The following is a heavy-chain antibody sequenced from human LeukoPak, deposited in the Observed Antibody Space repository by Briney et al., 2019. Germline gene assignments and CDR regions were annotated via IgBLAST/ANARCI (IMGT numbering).Heavy chain of an antibody. D-gene: IGHD6-13*01. Sequence: GGSLRLSCAASGFTFSSYAMHWVRQAPGKGLEWVAVISYDGSNKYYADSVKGRFTIPRDNAKNSLYLQMNSLRAEDTAVYYCARDFRQQLVHKGDYWGQGTLVTVSS. CDR2: ISYDGSNK. V-gene: IGHV3-30*04. J-gene: IGHJ4*02. CDR3: ARDFRQQLVHKGDY. CDR1: GFTFSSYA.